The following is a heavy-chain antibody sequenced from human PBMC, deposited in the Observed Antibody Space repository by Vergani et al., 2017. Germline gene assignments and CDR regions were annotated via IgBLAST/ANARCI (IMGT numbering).Heavy chain of an antibody. V-gene: IGHV4-61*02. CDR2: MYTSGHT. CDR1: GASVSRGTYY. CDR3: ARSGSGSYPFDY. Sequence: QVQLQESGPGLLKPSQTLSLTCTVSGASVSRGTYYWTWIRQPAGKKLEWIVRMYTSGHTIYNPSLESRVTMSVDKSKNQFSLKLSSVTAADTAVYYCARSGSGSYPFDYWGQGTLVTVSS. D-gene: IGHD3-10*01. J-gene: IGHJ4*02.